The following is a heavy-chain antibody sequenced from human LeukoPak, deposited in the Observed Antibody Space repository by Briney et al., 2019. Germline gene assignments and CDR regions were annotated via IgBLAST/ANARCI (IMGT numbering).Heavy chain of an antibody. J-gene: IGHJ4*02. V-gene: IGHV4-4*02. Sequence: TETLSLTCTVSGDSINSLDLWSWVRQPPGKGLEWIGEMYLSGTTHSNPSVKSRVTISIDKSKNQFLLNLSSVTAADTAVYYCAGLVGRYSSGLYYYYFDYWGQGTLVTVSS. D-gene: IGHD3-22*01. CDR3: AGLVGRYSSGLYYYYFDY. CDR2: MYLSGTT. CDR1: GDSINSLDL.